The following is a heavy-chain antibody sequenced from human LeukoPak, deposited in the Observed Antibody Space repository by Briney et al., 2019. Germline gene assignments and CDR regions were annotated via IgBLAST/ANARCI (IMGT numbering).Heavy chain of an antibody. V-gene: IGHV4-31*03. CDR1: GGSISSGGYY. CDR3: ARDGQSGVGAAGIDY. Sequence: PSETLSLTCTVSGGSISSGGYYWSWIRQHPGKGLEWIGYIYYSGSTYYNPSLKSRVTISVDTSKNQFSLKLSSVTAADTAVYYCARDGQSGVGAAGIDYWGQGTLVTVSS. CDR2: IYYSGST. D-gene: IGHD6-13*01. J-gene: IGHJ4*02.